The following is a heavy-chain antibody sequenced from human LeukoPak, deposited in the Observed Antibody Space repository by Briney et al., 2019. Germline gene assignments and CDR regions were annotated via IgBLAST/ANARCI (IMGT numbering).Heavy chain of an antibody. J-gene: IGHJ4*02. D-gene: IGHD3-10*01. Sequence: GGSLRLSCAASGFTFSRFNMNWVRQAPGKGLEWVSSISISSSYIYYADSVKGRFTISRDNAKNSLFLQLNSLRAEDTAVYYCARKTYYYDSGSYSKSYYFDYWGQGTLVTVSS. CDR2: ISISSSYI. V-gene: IGHV3-21*01. CDR3: ARKTYYYDSGSYSKSYYFDY. CDR1: GFTFSRFN.